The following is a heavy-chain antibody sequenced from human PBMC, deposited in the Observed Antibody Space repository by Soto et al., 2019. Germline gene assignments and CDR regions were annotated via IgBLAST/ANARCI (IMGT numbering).Heavy chain of an antibody. J-gene: IGHJ6*02. V-gene: IGHV4-39*01. Sequence: PSETLSLTCSVSGYSVSSSDYYWAWIRQPPGKGLEWIGSMFYSWLTYYNPSLKSRVTLSVDTSKNHFSVRLNSVTAADTAVYYCAPLTVSLSGPYGIHLWGQGTKVTVSS. CDR1: GYSVSSSDYY. CDR3: APLTVSLSGPYGIHL. D-gene: IGHD2-15*01. CDR2: MFYSWLT.